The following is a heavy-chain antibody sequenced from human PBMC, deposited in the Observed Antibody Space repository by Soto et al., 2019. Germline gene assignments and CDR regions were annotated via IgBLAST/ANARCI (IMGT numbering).Heavy chain of an antibody. Sequence: PSETLSLTCTVSGGSVSSSSYYWGWIRHSPGKGLEWIGTIYYSGSTYYNPSLESRVTISVDTSKNQFSLYLSSVTAADTAVYFCARHRPGVFYYGMDVWGQGTTVTVSS. J-gene: IGHJ6*02. CDR1: GGSVSSSSYY. V-gene: IGHV4-39*01. D-gene: IGHD3-10*01. CDR2: IYYSGST. CDR3: ARHRPGVFYYGMDV.